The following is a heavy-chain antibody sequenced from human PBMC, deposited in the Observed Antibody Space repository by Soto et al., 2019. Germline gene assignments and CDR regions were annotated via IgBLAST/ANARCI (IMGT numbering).Heavy chain of an antibody. J-gene: IGHJ6*02. CDR1: GYTFTSYD. V-gene: IGHV1-8*01. Sequence: QVQLVQSGAEVKKPGASVKVSCKASGYTFTSYDINWVRQATGQGLEWMGWMNPNSGNTGYAQKFQGRVTMTRNTSISTAYTELSSLRSEETAVYYCARGESSSWPPNYYYYGMDVWGQGTTVTVSS. CDR3: ARGESSSWPPNYYYYGMDV. CDR2: MNPNSGNT. D-gene: IGHD6-13*01.